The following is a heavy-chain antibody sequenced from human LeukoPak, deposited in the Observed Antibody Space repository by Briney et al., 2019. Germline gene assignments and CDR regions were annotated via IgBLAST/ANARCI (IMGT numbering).Heavy chain of an antibody. CDR3: AKINSGYYYSDY. V-gene: IGHV3-23*01. D-gene: IGHD3-22*01. J-gene: IGHJ4*02. CDR1: GFTFSSYA. CDR2: ISGSGGST. Sequence: GGSLRLSCAASGFTFSSYAVSWVRQAPGKGLEWVSAISGSGGSTYYADSVKGRFTISRDNSKNTLYLQMNSLRAEDAAVYYCAKINSGYYYSDYWGQGTLVTVSS.